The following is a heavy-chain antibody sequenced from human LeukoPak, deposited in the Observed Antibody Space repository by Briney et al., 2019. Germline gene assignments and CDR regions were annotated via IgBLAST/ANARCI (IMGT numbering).Heavy chain of an antibody. Sequence: KPSETLSLTCTVPGGSISSYYWSWIRQPPGKGLEWIGEVHLDGRTNYNPSLTGRLTMSVDLYENHISLKLTSVTAADTAVYYCAREGGFYRPLDYSGQGTLVTVSS. CDR2: VHLDGRT. CDR1: GGSISSYY. V-gene: IGHV4-59*12. CDR3: AREGGFYRPLDY. D-gene: IGHD3-3*01. J-gene: IGHJ4*02.